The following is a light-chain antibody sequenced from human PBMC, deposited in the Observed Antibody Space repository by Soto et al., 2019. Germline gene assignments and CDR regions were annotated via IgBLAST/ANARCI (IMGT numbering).Light chain of an antibody. CDR2: KAS. J-gene: IGKJ1*01. CDR3: HQYRTFWT. Sequence: IQMTQSPSTLSASVGDTVTITCRASQTISTWLAWYQQKPGQAPKLLIYKASSLEGGVPSRFSGSGSGTEFTLTISRLQPDDFATYYCHQYRTFWTFGQGTKVEIK. CDR1: QTISTW. V-gene: IGKV1-5*03.